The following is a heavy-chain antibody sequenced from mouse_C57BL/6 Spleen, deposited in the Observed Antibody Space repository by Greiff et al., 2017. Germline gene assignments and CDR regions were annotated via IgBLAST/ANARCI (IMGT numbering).Heavy chain of an antibody. V-gene: IGHV1-52*01. CDR3: ARLGDAWFAY. D-gene: IGHD4-1*01. CDR2: IDPSDSET. J-gene: IGHJ3*01. CDR1: GYTFTSYW. Sequence: QVKLQQPGAELVRPGSSVKLSCKASGYTFTSYWMHWVKQRPIKGLEWIGNIDPSDSETHYNQKFKDKATLTVEKSSITAYMQLSSLTSEDSAVSYCARLGDAWFAYWGQGTLVTVSA.